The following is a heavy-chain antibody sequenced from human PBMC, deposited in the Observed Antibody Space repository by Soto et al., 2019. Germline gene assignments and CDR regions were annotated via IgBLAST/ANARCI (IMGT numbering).Heavy chain of an antibody. J-gene: IGHJ5*02. D-gene: IGHD6-13*01. Sequence: GSLRLSCSASGFTFSSFAMLWVRQAPGKGLEYVSVISDSGGSTYYADSVKGRFTISRDNSKNTVYLQMSGLRAEDTAGYYCVKYSASWPTSPDNWFGPWGRGTLVTVSS. CDR2: ISDSGGST. V-gene: IGHV3-64D*08. CDR1: GFTFSSFA. CDR3: VKYSASWPTSPDNWFGP.